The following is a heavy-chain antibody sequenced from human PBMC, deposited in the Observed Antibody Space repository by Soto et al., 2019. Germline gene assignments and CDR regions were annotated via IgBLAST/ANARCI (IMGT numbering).Heavy chain of an antibody. CDR3: ARSAAAAGNLDYYYYGMDV. CDR2: IYPGDSDT. CDR1: GYSFTSYW. Sequence: PGESLKISCKGSGYSFTSYWIGWVRQMPGKGLEWMGIIYPGDSDTRYSPSFQGQVTISADKSISTAYLQWSSLKASDTAMYYCARSAAAAGNLDYYYYGMDVWGQGTTVTVSS. J-gene: IGHJ6*02. V-gene: IGHV5-51*01. D-gene: IGHD6-13*01.